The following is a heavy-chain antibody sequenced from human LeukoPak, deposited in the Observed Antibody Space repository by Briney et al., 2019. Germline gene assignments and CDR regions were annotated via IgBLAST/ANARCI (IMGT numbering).Heavy chain of an antibody. V-gene: IGHV1-2*02. CDR1: GYTFTFYY. CDR2: INPNSGGT. D-gene: IGHD6-6*01. CDR3: ARRRAAPGHYYYYYGMDV. J-gene: IGHJ6*02. Sequence: ASVKVSCKASGYTFTFYYMHWVRQAPGQGLEWMGWINPNSGGTNYAQKFQGRGTMTRDTSISTAYMELSRLRSDDTAVYYCARRRAAPGHYYYYYGMDVWGQGTTVTVSS.